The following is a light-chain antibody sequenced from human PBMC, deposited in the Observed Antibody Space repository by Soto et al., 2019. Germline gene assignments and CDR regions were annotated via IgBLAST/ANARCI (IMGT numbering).Light chain of an antibody. V-gene: IGKV3-15*01. CDR3: PQYNNWPPDRT. CDR1: QSVGSN. J-gene: IGKJ1*01. CDR2: GAS. Sequence: EIVMTQSPATLSVSPGERATLSCRASQSVGSNLAWYQQKPGQAPRLLIYGASTRATGIPARFSGSGSGTEFTITISSMQSEDFAIYLCPQYNNWPPDRTFGQGTKVEIK.